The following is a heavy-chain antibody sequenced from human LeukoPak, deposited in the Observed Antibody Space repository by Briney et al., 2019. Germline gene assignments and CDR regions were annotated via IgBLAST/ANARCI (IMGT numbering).Heavy chain of an antibody. CDR2: TNEAGSGQ. Sequence: PGGSLRLSCAASGLNFNSHWMSWVRQAPGKGLEWVANTNEAGSGQNYGDSVKGRFTISRDNAKNSLYLQMNSLRVEDTAIYYCSNKRDYWGQGTLVTVSS. CDR3: SNKRDY. J-gene: IGHJ4*02. CDR1: GLNFNSHW. V-gene: IGHV3-7*01.